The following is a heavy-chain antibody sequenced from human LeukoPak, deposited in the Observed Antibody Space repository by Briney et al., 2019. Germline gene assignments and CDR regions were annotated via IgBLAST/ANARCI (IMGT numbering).Heavy chain of an antibody. V-gene: IGHV4-61*01. J-gene: IGHJ6*03. CDR1: GGSVSSGNYY. CDR3: ARVRHDYSSYVAYYYYMDV. CDR2: IYYSGST. Sequence: PSGTLSLTCTVSGGSVSSGNYYWSWIRQPPGKGLEWIGYIYYSGSTNYNPSLKSRVTISVDTSKNQFSLKLSSVTAADTAVYYCARVRHDYSSYVAYYYYMDVWGKGTTVTVSS. D-gene: IGHD4-11*01.